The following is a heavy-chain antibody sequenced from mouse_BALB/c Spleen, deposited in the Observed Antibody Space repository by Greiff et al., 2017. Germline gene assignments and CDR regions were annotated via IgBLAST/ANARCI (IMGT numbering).Heavy chain of an antibody. CDR2: INSNGGST. CDR1: GFTFSSYY. V-gene: IGHV5-6-2*01. Sequence: EVQLQESGGGLVKPGGSLKLSCAASGFTFSSYYMSWVRQTPEKRLELVAAINSNGGSTYYPDTVKGRFTIARDNAKNTLYLQMSSLKSEDTALYYCARQKNGNYGAMDDWGEGTSVTVSS. J-gene: IGHJ4*01. CDR3: ARQKNGNYGAMDD. D-gene: IGHD2-1*01.